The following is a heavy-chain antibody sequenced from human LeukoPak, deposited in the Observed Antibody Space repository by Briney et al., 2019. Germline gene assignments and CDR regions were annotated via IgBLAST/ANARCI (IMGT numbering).Heavy chain of an antibody. D-gene: IGHD3-3*01. CDR2: IYTSGST. CDR3: AREAIFGVVIDY. V-gene: IGHV4-61*02. J-gene: IGHJ4*02. Sequence: SETLSLTCTVSGGSISSSSYYWSWIRQPAGKGLEWIGRIYTSGSTNYNPSLKSRVTISVDTSKNQFSLKLSSVTAADTAVYYCAREAIFGVVIDYWGQGTLVTVSS. CDR1: GGSISSSSYY.